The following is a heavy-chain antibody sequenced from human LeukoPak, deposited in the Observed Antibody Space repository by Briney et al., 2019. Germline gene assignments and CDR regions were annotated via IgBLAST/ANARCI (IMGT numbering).Heavy chain of an antibody. CDR1: GYSFTYYW. V-gene: IGHV5-51*01. J-gene: IGHJ4*02. D-gene: IGHD1-1*01. CDR3: ARRDGNSKYYFDY. CDR2: IYPGDSDT. Sequence: GESLKISCKGSGYSFTYYWIGWVRQMPGKGLEWMGIIYPGDSDTRYRPSFQGQVTISVDKSISTAYLQWSSLKASDTAMYYCARRDGNSKYYFDYWGQGTLVTVPS.